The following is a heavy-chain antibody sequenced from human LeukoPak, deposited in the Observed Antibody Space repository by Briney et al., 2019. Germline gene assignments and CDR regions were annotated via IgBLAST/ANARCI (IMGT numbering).Heavy chain of an antibody. CDR3: ARDHFVVVPAAHPGWDYYYYYGMDV. J-gene: IGHJ6*02. V-gene: IGHV3-33*01. CDR1: GFTFSSYG. Sequence: PGGSLRLSCAASGFTFSSYGMHWVRQAPGKGLEWVAIIWSDGSNKYYADSVKGRFTISRDNAKNSLYLQMNSLRAEDTAVYYCARDHFVVVPAAHPGWDYYYYYGMDVWGQGTTVTVSS. D-gene: IGHD2-2*01. CDR2: IWSDGSNK.